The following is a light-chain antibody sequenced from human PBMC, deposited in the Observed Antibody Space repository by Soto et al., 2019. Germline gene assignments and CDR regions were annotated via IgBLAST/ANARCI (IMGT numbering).Light chain of an antibody. Sequence: EILLTQSPDTLSLSPGERATLSCRAAQSVGTRLAWYQHKTGQAPRLLISGASSRATGIPDRFTGSGSETSFTRSISRLEPGDYAVYYCQNCGSHTFPFGQGTRPEI. V-gene: IGKV3-20*01. CDR3: QNCGSHTFP. CDR2: GAS. CDR1: QSVGTRL. J-gene: IGKJ5*01.